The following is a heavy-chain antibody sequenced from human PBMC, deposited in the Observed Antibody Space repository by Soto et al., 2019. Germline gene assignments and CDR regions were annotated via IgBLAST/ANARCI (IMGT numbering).Heavy chain of an antibody. V-gene: IGHV3-43*01. CDR1: GFTFDDYT. D-gene: IGHD3-9*01. J-gene: IGHJ4*02. CDR2: ISWDGGSP. CDR3: AKAVSTLYFGWSVGY. Sequence: EVQLVESGGVVVQPGGSLRLSCAASGFTFDDYTMHWVRQDPGKGLEWVSLISWDGGSPYYADSVKGRFTISRDNSKNSLYLQMNSLRTEDTDLYYCAKAVSTLYFGWSVGYWGQGTLVTVSS.